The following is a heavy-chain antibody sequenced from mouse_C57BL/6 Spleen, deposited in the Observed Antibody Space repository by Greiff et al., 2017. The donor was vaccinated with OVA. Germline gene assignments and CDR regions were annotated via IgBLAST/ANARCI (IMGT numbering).Heavy chain of an antibody. CDR1: GYTFTSYT. D-gene: IGHD2-4*01. CDR3: ARKDCEYDGEWMDY. V-gene: IGHV1-4*01. CDR2: INPSSGYT. J-gene: IGHJ4*01. Sequence: VQLQQSGAELARPGASVKMSCKASGYTFTSYTMHWVKQRPGQGLEWIGYINPSSGYTKYNQKFKDKATLTADKSSSTAYMQQGSLTAEDSAVYDCARKDCEYDGEWMDYGGQGTSGTVSS.